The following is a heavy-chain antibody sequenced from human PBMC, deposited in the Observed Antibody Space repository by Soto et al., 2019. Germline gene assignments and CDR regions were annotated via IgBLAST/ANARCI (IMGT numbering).Heavy chain of an antibody. CDR3: TRYSGTYSADY. D-gene: IGHD1-26*01. J-gene: IGHJ4*02. V-gene: IGHV4-61*08. Sequence: QVQLQQSGPGLVKPSETLSLTCTVSGDSVSSSDYYWNWIRQPPGKGLEWIGNIYYNGNTNYHPSLRGRLTISLETSKNQFSLKLTSVTVADTAVYYCTRYSGTYSADYWGQGALVTVSS. CDR1: GDSVSSSDYY. CDR2: IYYNGNT.